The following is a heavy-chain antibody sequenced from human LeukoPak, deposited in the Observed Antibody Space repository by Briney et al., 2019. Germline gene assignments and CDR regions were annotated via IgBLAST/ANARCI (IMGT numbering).Heavy chain of an antibody. V-gene: IGHV1-46*01. J-gene: IGHJ4*02. CDR2: INPSGGST. CDR1: GYTFTSYY. Sequence: ASVKVSCKASGYTFTSYYIHWVRQAPGQGLEWMEIINPSGGSTNSAQRLQGRVTMTRDTSTSTVYLELSSLRSEDTAVYYCARGAARGYYFDYWGQGTLVTVSS. CDR3: ARGAARGYYFDY. D-gene: IGHD6-13*01.